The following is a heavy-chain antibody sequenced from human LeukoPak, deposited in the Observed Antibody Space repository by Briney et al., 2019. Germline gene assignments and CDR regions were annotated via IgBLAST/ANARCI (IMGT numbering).Heavy chain of an antibody. D-gene: IGHD6-19*01. CDR3: ARGYSSGIDY. CDR1: GDSVSSNSAA. V-gene: IGHV6-1*01. Sequence: SRTLSLTCAISGDSVSSNSAAWNWIRQSPSRGLEWLGRTYYRSKWYMRSRVSINPDTSKNQFSLQLNSVTPEDTAVYYCARGYSSGIDYWGQGTLVTVSS. J-gene: IGHJ4*02. CDR2: TYYRSKWY.